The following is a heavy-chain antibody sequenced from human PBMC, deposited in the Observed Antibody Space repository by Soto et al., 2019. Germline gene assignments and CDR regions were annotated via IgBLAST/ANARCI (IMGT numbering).Heavy chain of an antibody. J-gene: IGHJ4*02. CDR1: GFSFTDYG. CDR3: AKRHPRVVAIFGVDY. Sequence: EVQLLESGGGLVQPGGSLRLSCAASGFSFTDYGMSWVRQAPGKGLEWVSSITGSGGTTYYADSVKGRVTISRDNSKDTLYLDMYTLRAEDSAVYSCAKRHPRVVAIFGVDYWGQGTLVIVSS. D-gene: IGHD3-3*01. CDR2: ITGSGGTT. V-gene: IGHV3-23*01.